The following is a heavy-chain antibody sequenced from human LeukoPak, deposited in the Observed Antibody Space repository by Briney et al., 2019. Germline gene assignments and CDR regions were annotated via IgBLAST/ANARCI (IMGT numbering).Heavy chain of an antibody. Sequence: GGSLRLSCAASGFTFSSYSMNWVRQAPGKGLEWVSYISSSGSTIYYADSVKGRFTISRDNAKNSLYLQMNSLRAEDTAVYYCARRVKAAIDYWGQGTLVTVSS. V-gene: IGHV3-48*04. J-gene: IGHJ4*02. CDR2: ISSSGSTI. CDR1: GFTFSSYS. D-gene: IGHD2-2*01. CDR3: ARRVKAAIDY.